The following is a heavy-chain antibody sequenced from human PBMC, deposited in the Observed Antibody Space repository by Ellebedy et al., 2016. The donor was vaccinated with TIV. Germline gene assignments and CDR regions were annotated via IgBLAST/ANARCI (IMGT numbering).Heavy chain of an antibody. Sequence: GKSLKISCAASGFTFSRYAMHWVRQAPGKGLEWVTLISFDGSNKSYADSVRGRFTISRDNSNNTLYLQMNSLQAEDTAVYYCARDPYLYSSSPDYWGQGTLVTVSS. D-gene: IGHD6-6*01. CDR3: ARDPYLYSSSPDY. J-gene: IGHJ4*02. CDR2: ISFDGSNK. V-gene: IGHV3-30-3*01. CDR1: GFTFSRYA.